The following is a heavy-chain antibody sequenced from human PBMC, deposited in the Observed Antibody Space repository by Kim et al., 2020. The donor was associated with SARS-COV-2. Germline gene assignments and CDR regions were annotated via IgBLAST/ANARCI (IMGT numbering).Heavy chain of an antibody. D-gene: IGHD6-25*01. CDR3: ARDDHDSSGRLGNDDAFDI. Sequence: SVKVSCKASGGTFTSYAISWVRQAPGQGLEWMGRIIPILGIANYAQKFQGRVTITADKSTSTAYMELSSLRSEDTAVYYCARDDHDSSGRLGNDDAFDIWGQGTMVTVSS. V-gene: IGHV1-69*04. CDR2: IIPILGIA. CDR1: GGTFTSYA. J-gene: IGHJ3*02.